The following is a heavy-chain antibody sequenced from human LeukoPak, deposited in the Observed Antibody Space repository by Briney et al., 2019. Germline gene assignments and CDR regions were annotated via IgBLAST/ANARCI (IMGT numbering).Heavy chain of an antibody. Sequence: AGGSLRLSCAASGFTFSSYSMDWVRQAPGKGLEWVSYISSSSSTIYYADSVKGRFTISRDNAKNSLYLQMNSLRAEDTALYYCAKDMVRGVILSPCMDVWGQGTTVTVSS. J-gene: IGHJ6*02. CDR3: AKDMVRGVILSPCMDV. CDR2: ISSSSSTI. D-gene: IGHD3-10*01. CDR1: GFTFSSYS. V-gene: IGHV3-48*04.